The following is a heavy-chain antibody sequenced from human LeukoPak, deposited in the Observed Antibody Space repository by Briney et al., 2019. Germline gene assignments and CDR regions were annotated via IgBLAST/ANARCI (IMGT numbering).Heavy chain of an antibody. J-gene: IGHJ4*02. CDR3: ARVGCSGGSCRYGNYFDY. Sequence: PGGSLRLSCAASGFTFSSYEMNWVRQAPGKGLEWVSYISSSGSTIYYADSVKGRFTISRDNAKNSLYLQMNSLRAEDPAVYSCARVGCSGGSCRYGNYFDYWGQGTLVTVSS. D-gene: IGHD2-15*01. CDR2: ISSSGSTI. CDR1: GFTFSSYE. V-gene: IGHV3-48*03.